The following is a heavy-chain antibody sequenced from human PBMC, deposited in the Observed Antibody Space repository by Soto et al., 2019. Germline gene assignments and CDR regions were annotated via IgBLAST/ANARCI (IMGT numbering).Heavy chain of an antibody. CDR2: ISSSSSYI. Sequence: LRLSCAASGFTFSSYSMNWVRQAPGKGLEWVSSISSSSSYIYYADSVKGRFTISRDNAKNSLYLQMNSLRAEDTAVYYCARSPFPYSYGSYFDYWGQGTLVTVSS. CDR3: ARSPFPYSYGSYFDY. J-gene: IGHJ4*02. V-gene: IGHV3-21*01. CDR1: GFTFSSYS. D-gene: IGHD5-18*01.